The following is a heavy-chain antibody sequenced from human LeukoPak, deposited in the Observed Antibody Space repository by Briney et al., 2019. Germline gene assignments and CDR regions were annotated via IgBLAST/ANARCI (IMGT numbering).Heavy chain of an antibody. CDR1: GFTFSSYA. CDR3: ANLIAAAGIDY. J-gene: IGHJ4*02. V-gene: IGHV3-30*04. D-gene: IGHD6-13*01. Sequence: GGSLRLSCAASGFTFSSYAMHWVRQAPGKGLEWVAVISYDGSNKYYADSVKGRFTISRDNSKNTLYLQMNSLRAEDTAVYYCANLIAAAGIDYWGQGTLVTVSS. CDR2: ISYDGSNK.